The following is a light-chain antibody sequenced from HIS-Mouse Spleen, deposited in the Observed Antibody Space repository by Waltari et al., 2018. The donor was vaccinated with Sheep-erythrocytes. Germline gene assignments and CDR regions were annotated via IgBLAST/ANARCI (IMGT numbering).Light chain of an antibody. CDR1: QDISNY. CDR3: QQYDNLPLT. CDR2: DAS. Sequence: DIQMTQSPSSLSASVGDRVPITCQASQDISNYLNWYQQKPGKALKPLIYDASNLETGVPSRFRGRGSGTDFTFTISSLQPEDIATYYCQQYDNLPLTFGGGTKVEIK. J-gene: IGKJ4*01. V-gene: IGKV1-33*01.